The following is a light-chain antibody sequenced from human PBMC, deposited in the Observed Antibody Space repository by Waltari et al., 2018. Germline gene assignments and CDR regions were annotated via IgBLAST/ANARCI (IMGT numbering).Light chain of an antibody. CDR2: SAS. CDR1: PSIGDN. Sequence: EIVVTQSPATLSVSPGDRATLYCRASPSIGDNLAWYQQKPGQPPRLLIYSASRRLPGVPDRFSGSGSGTDFTLTISSLQSEDFAVYYCQQCNDWPPYTFGRGTKLEI. CDR3: QQCNDWPPYT. V-gene: IGKV3-15*01. J-gene: IGKJ2*01.